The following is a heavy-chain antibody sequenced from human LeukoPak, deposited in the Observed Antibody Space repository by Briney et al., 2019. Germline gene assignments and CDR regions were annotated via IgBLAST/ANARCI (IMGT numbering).Heavy chain of an antibody. Sequence: GGSLRLSCAASGFTFSDYWMHRVRQAPGKGLVWVSGINSDGSTTSYADSVKGRFTIPRDNAKNTLFLQMNSLRAEDTAVYHCARIAIGFGEIGNYWGQGNLVTVSS. CDR3: ARIAIGFGEIGNY. CDR1: GFTFSDYW. V-gene: IGHV3-74*01. CDR2: INSDGSTT. J-gene: IGHJ4*02. D-gene: IGHD3-10*01.